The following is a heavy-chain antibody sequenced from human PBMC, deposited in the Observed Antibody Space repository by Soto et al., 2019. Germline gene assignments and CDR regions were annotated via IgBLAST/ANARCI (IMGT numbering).Heavy chain of an antibody. Sequence: ASVKVSCKASGYTFTSYYMHWVRQAPGQGLEWMGIINPSGGSTSYAQKFQGRVTMTRDTSTNTVYIELSSLRSEDTAVYYCAREVTMIVVVPTHHDAFDIWG. D-gene: IGHD3-22*01. CDR3: AREVTMIVVVPTHHDAFDI. CDR2: INPSGGST. J-gene: IGHJ3*02. CDR1: GYTFTSYY. V-gene: IGHV1-46*03.